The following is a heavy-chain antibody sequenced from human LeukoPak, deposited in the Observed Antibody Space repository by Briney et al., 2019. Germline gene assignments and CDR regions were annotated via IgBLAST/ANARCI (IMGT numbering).Heavy chain of an antibody. CDR3: ARSSAVVGAIFDGDAFDI. D-gene: IGHD1-26*01. V-gene: IGHV3-9*01. CDR1: GFTFDDYA. J-gene: IGHJ3*02. CDR2: ISWNSGNI. Sequence: GGSLRLSCTASGFTFDDYAMHWVRQAPGKGLEWVSGISWNSGNIDYADSVKGRFTISRDNAKNSLFLQMNSLRAEDTAVYYCARSSAVVGAIFDGDAFDIWGQGTMVTVSS.